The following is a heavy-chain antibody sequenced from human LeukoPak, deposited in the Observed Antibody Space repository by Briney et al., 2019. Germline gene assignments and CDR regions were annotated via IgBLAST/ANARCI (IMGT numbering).Heavy chain of an antibody. D-gene: IGHD1-26*01. Sequence: ASVKGSCKASGYTFTSYYMHWVRHAPGQGLEVMGIINPSGGSTSYAQKFQGRVPMTRDMSQSTDYMELSSLRSEATDVYYCARDNSVEATAWSFDRWGQGTLVTASS. CDR2: INPSGGST. V-gene: IGHV1-46*01. CDR3: ARDNSVEATAWSFDR. J-gene: IGHJ5*02. CDR1: GYTFTSYY.